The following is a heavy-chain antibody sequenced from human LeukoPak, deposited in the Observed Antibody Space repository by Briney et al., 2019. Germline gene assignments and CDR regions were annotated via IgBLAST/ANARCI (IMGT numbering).Heavy chain of an antibody. CDR2: IYPGDSDT. J-gene: IGHJ5*02. V-gene: IGHV5-51*01. Sequence: GESLKISCTDSIYCITNDWSGGVRQMPGKGLEWMGIIYPGDSDTRYSPSFEGQVTISADKSISTVYLQWSSLKTSDTAMYYCARHCYTSSDAVSMCYRWFGPWGQGTLVTVSS. D-gene: IGHD3-10*02. CDR3: ARHCYTSSDAVSMCYRWFGP. CDR1: IYCITNDW.